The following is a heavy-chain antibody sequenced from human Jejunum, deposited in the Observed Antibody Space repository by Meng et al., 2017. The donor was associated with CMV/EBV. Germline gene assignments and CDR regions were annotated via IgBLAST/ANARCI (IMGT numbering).Heavy chain of an antibody. CDR1: AFTVSSNY. V-gene: IGHV3-53*01. CDR2: IYNGDNT. CDR3: AGGAVWLVYEY. Sequence: QLVESGGGLIQPGGSLRLPCAASAFTVSSNYMNWVRQAPGKGLEWVSVIYNGDNTNYAESVRGRFTISRDNSKNTLYLQMNGLRAEDTAVYYCAGGAVWLVYEYWGQGTLVTVSS. D-gene: IGHD5-12*01. J-gene: IGHJ4*02.